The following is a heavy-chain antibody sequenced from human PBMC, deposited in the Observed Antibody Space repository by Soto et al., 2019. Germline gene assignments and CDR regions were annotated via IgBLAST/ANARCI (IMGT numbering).Heavy chain of an antibody. CDR3: ASHSRFSDSASYDIANDAFDV. CDR2: IHPICRST. J-gene: IGHJ3*01. D-gene: IGHD3-22*01. V-gene: IGHV1-2*02. CDR1: GYTLTGYQ. Sequence: WASVKVASKASGYTLTGYQMHWVRQAPGQGQEWMGWIHPICRSTTYAQKFPGTVTMPRDTSISTSYMEVSRLSSDDTPVYYCASHSRFSDSASYDIANDAFDVWGQGTMVTVSS.